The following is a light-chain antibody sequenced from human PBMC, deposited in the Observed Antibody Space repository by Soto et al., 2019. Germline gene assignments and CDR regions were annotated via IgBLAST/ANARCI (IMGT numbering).Light chain of an antibody. Sequence: IQLTQSPCSLSGSXGDRVIITYRASQSISSWLAWYQQKPGKAPKLLIYDASSLGSGVPSRFSGSGSGTEFTLTISSLQPDDFATYYCQQFRTFPTTFGQGTRRE. CDR1: QSISSW. CDR3: QQFRTFPTT. J-gene: IGKJ5*01. CDR2: DAS. V-gene: IGKV1-5*01.